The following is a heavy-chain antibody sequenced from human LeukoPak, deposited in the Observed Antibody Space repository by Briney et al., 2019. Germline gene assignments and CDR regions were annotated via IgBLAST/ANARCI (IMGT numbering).Heavy chain of an antibody. CDR3: AREGGGDYYDSSGPFDY. CDR1: GFTFSTYA. J-gene: IGHJ4*02. D-gene: IGHD3-22*01. CDR2: LSASGFNT. V-gene: IGHV3-23*01. Sequence: SGGSLRLSCAASGFTFSTYAMTWLRQAPGKGLEWVSALSASGFNTYYADSVKGRFTISRDNAKNSLYLQMNSLRAEDTAVYYCAREGGGDYYDSSGPFDYWGQGTLVTVSS.